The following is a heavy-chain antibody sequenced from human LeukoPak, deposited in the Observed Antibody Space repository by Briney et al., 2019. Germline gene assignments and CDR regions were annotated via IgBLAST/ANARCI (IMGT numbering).Heavy chain of an antibody. Sequence: PSETLSLTCAVYGGSFSGYYWSWIRQPPGKGLEWIGEINHSGSTNYNPSLKSRVTISVDTSKNQFSLKLSSVTAADTAVYYCAKSRDGEGDFGMDVWGQGTTVTDSS. V-gene: IGHV4-34*01. CDR3: AKSRDGEGDFGMDV. J-gene: IGHJ6*02. CDR2: INHSGST. D-gene: IGHD5-24*01. CDR1: GGSFSGYY.